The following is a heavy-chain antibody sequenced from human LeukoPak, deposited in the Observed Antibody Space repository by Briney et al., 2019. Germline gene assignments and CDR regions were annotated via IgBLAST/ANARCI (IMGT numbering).Heavy chain of an antibody. V-gene: IGHV3-7*01. CDR1: GFTFSNHW. J-gene: IGHJ6*02. CDR3: AKSGGQQLVAAYGMDV. D-gene: IGHD6-13*01. CDR2: IRHDGSDT. Sequence: GGSLRLSCAASGFTFSNHWMSWVRQPPGKGLEWVANIRHDGSDTKYVDSVKGRFTTSRDNAKNSLYLQMNSLRVEDTAVYYCAKSGGQQLVAAYGMDVWGQGTTVTVSS.